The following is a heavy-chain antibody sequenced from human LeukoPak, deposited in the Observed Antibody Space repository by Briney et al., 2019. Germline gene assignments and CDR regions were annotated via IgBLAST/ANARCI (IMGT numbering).Heavy chain of an antibody. CDR2: ISYDGSNK. J-gene: IGHJ4*02. D-gene: IGHD2-2*01. CDR3: AREGGYCSSTSCYPPDY. CDR1: GFTFSSYA. Sequence: PGGSLRLSCAASGFTFSSYAMHWVRQAPGKGLEWEAVISYDGSNKYYADSVKGRFTISRDNSKNTLYLQMNSLRAEDTAVYYCAREGGYCSSTSCYPPDYWGQGTLVTVSS. V-gene: IGHV3-30-3*01.